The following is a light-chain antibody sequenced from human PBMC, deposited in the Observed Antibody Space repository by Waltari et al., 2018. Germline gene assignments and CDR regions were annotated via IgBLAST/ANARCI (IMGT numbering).Light chain of an antibody. Sequence: QSVLTQPPSVSGAPGQRVHIPCPGSRPNIGAGYSVPWYQQLPGTAPKLLTYGSSNRPSGVPDRFSGSKSGTSASLAITGLQAEDEADYYCQSYDSSLSGVVFGGGTKLTVL. CDR2: GSS. CDR3: QSYDSSLSGVV. V-gene: IGLV1-40*01. CDR1: RPNIGAGYS. J-gene: IGLJ2*01.